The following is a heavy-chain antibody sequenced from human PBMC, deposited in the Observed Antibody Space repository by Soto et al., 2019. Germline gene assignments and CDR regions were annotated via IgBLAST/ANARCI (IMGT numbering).Heavy chain of an antibody. D-gene: IGHD4-4*01. CDR2: IKGDGSDK. CDR1: GFAFNSYW. J-gene: IGHJ6*02. CDR3: ARHEPSYTYGMTV. V-gene: IGHV3-7*01. Sequence: GSLRLSCAASGFAFNSYWMSWVRQAPGKGLEWVANIKGDGSDKYYVDSVKGRFTISRDNVRNSLYLQMNSLRAEDTAMYYCARHEPSYTYGMTVWGQGTTVTVSS.